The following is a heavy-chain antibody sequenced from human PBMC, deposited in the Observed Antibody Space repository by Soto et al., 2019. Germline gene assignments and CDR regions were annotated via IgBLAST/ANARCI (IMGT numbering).Heavy chain of an antibody. CDR2: IYYSGSA. J-gene: IGHJ6*02. CDR1: GGSISSYY. Sequence: PSETLSLTCTVSGGSISSYYWSWIRQPPGKGLEWIGYIYYSGSANYNPSLKSRVTISVDTSKNQFSLKLSSATAADTAVYYCAREGTLGYCSSTSCYTYYYYGMDVWGQGTTVTVSS. CDR3: AREGTLGYCSSTSCYTYYYYGMDV. D-gene: IGHD2-2*01. V-gene: IGHV4-59*01.